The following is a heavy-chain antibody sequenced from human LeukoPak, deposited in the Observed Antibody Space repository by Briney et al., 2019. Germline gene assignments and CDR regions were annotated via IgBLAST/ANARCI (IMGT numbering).Heavy chain of an antibody. CDR1: RFSLCPLAVG. Sequence: SGPTLLQPPPPLTLPCTFSRFSLCPLAVGVGSIRQPPGQALECPSVIHWDDDRRSSLSLKNRLSITKYTSNAQVILTMTNMDPVDTATYYCAHSLRYCSSNSFPHWFDLCGQGTRVTVSS. J-gene: IGHJ5*02. V-gene: IGHV2-5*02. CDR3: AHSLRYCSSNSFPHWFDL. CDR2: IHWDDDR. D-gene: IGHD2-2*01.